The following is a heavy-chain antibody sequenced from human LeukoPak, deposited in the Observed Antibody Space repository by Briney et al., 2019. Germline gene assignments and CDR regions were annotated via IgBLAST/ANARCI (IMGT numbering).Heavy chain of an antibody. CDR2: IMPLFGTA. J-gene: IGHJ6*03. Sequence: GASVKVSCKASGGTFNSYAISWVRQAPGQGLEWMGGIMPLFGTANYAQEFQGRVTLTTDESASTAYMEVSSLRSEDTAVYYCASGSLGDGYGVGDYYQYMDVWGKGTTVTVSS. CDR3: ASGSLGDGYGVGDYYQYMDV. D-gene: IGHD5-24*01. CDR1: GGTFNSYA. V-gene: IGHV1-69*05.